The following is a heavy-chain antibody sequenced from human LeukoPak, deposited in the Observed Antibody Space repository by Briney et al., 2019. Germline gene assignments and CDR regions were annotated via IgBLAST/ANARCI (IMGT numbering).Heavy chain of an antibody. Sequence: PSETLSLTCTVSGGSVSSGAFYWGWVRQPAGKGLEWLGRIYTSGSTNYNPSLRGRITISIDTSKNQFSLQLSSVTAADTAVYYCARDASTLMPNYFDYWGQRTLVTVSS. J-gene: IGHJ4*02. CDR2: IYTSGST. V-gene: IGHV4-61*02. CDR1: GGSVSSGAFY. CDR3: ARDASTLMPNYFDY. D-gene: IGHD5-24*01.